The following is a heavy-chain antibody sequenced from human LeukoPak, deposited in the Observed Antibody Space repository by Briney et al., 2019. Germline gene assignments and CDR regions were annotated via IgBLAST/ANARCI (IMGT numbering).Heavy chain of an antibody. CDR3: ARDESYSSDY. CDR2: IYYSGGT. V-gene: IGHV4-59*01. J-gene: IGHJ4*02. D-gene: IGHD3-22*01. Sequence: SETLSLTCTVSGDSISSYYWSWIRQPPGKGLEWIGYIYYSGGTKYNPSLKSRVTISVDTSKNQFSLKLNSVTAADTAVYYCARDESYSSDYWGQGTLVTVSS. CDR1: GDSISSYY.